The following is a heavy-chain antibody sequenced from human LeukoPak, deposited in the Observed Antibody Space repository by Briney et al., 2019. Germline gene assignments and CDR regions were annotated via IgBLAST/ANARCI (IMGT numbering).Heavy chain of an antibody. D-gene: IGHD2-21*01. CDR1: GFTFSSYG. J-gene: IGHJ4*02. CDR2: ISYDGSNK. CDR3: ARDGPAVIFFGYFEY. Sequence: GGSLRLSCAASGFTFSSYGMHWVRQAPGKGLEWVATISYDGSNKYYADSVKGRFTISRDNSKNTLYLQMSSLKGEDTAVYYCARDGPAVIFFGYFEYWGQGTLVTVSS. V-gene: IGHV3-30*03.